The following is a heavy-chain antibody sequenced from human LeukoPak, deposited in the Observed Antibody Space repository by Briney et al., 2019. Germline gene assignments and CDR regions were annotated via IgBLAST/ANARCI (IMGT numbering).Heavy chain of an antibody. D-gene: IGHD2-15*01. V-gene: IGHV4-34*01. J-gene: IGHJ4*02. CDR3: ARGLSAIVY. CDR2: INHSGST. Sequence: SETLSLTCAVYGGSFSGYYWSWIRQPPGKGLEWIGEINHSGSTNYNPSLKSRVTISVDTSKNQFSLKLSSVTAADTAAYYCARGLSAIVYWGQGTLVTVSS. CDR1: GGSFSGYY.